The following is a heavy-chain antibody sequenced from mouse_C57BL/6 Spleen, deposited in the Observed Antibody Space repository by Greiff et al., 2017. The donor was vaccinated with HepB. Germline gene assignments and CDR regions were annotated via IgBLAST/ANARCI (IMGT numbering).Heavy chain of an antibody. Sequence: QVQLQQPGTELVKPGASVKLSCKASGYTFTSYWMHWVKQRPGQGLEWIGNINPSNGGTNYNEKFKSKATLTVDKSSSTAYMQLSSLTSEDSAVYYCARSGVYDGYYDWYFDVWGTGTTVTVSS. D-gene: IGHD2-3*01. V-gene: IGHV1-53*01. CDR3: ARSGVYDGYYDWYFDV. CDR1: GYTFTSYW. CDR2: INPSNGGT. J-gene: IGHJ1*03.